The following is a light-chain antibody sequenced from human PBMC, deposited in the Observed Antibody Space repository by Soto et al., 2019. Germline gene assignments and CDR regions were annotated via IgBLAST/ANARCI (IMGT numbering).Light chain of an antibody. V-gene: IGKV1-33*01. CDR1: QDIANY. Sequence: DIQMTQSPSSLSASVGDRVTITCQASQDIANYLNWYQQKAGRAPKFLIYDASNLETGVPSRFSGSGSGTDFTFTIAGLQAEDIATYYCLQYDSFPMTFGQGTRLEIK. CDR2: DAS. CDR3: LQYDSFPMT. J-gene: IGKJ5*01.